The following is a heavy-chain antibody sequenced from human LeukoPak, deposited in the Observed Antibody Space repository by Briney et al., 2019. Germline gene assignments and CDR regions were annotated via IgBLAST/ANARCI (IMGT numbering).Heavy chain of an antibody. V-gene: IGHV4-61*02. CDR2: IYTSGST. J-gene: IGHJ6*03. CDR1: GGSISSGSYY. D-gene: IGHD2-2*02. CDR3: ARECTSIVVVPAAIGYYYYMDV. Sequence: TSETLSLTCTVSGGSISSGSYYWSWIRQPAGKGLEWIGRIYTSGSTNYNPSLKSRVTISVDTSKNQFSLKLSSVTAADTAVYYCARECTSIVVVPAAIGYYYYMDVWGKGTTVTVSS.